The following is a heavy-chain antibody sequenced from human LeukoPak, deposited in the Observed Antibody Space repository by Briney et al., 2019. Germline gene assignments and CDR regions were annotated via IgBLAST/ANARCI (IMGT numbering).Heavy chain of an antibody. Sequence: ASVKVSCKASGYTFPRYYIHLVGQAPGQRVEWVGWIKPNSGGTKYAQKFQGRVTMTRDTSISTAYMELSRLRSDDTAVYYCARGPDPTPGQRDIVVVPAAILTGPESDYWGQGTLVTVSS. CDR2: IKPNSGGT. J-gene: IGHJ4*02. CDR1: GYTFPRYY. V-gene: IGHV1-2*02. CDR3: ARGPDPTPGQRDIVVVPAAILTGPESDY. D-gene: IGHD2-2*02.